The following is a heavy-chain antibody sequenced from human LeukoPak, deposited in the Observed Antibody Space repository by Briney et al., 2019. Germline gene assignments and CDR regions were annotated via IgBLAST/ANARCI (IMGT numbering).Heavy chain of an antibody. CDR2: ISRSSSTK. Sequence: PGGSLRLSCAASGFTFSSYSMNWVRQAPGKGLEWISYISRSSSTKYYAGSVKGRFTISRDNAKKSLSLQMNSLRVEDTAVYYCARSRSSSHAGAFDIWGQGTMVTVSS. CDR1: GFTFSSYS. D-gene: IGHD6-13*01. J-gene: IGHJ3*02. CDR3: ARSRSSSHAGAFDI. V-gene: IGHV3-48*01.